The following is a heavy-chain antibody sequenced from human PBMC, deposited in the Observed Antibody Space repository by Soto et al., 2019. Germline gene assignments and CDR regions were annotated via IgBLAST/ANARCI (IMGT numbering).Heavy chain of an antibody. V-gene: IGHV1-69*02. CDR1: GDTFSIYT. D-gene: IGHD6-13*01. CDR2: VLPFLDIT. J-gene: IGHJ4*02. Sequence: QVQLVQSGSEVKKPGSSVRVSCKTSGDTFSIYTISWVRQAPGQGLEWMGRVLPFLDITSYSQRFQGRVTITADRXXTTAYMELTSLRSEDTAVYYCARDRDNSNWPNFDSWGQGTLVTVSS. CDR3: ARDRDNSNWPNFDS.